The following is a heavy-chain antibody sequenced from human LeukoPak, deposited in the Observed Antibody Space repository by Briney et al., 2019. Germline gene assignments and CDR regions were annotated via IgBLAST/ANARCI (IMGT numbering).Heavy chain of an antibody. D-gene: IGHD1-7*01. V-gene: IGHV4-34*01. Sequence: SETLSLTCAVHGGCFSHYYWSWIRQPPGKGLEWIGEINDSGTINYNPSLLSRVTVSMDTSKNHFSLRLTSVTATDTAVYYCARRWNYGRNYYSDVWGNGATVSVSS. J-gene: IGHJ6*03. CDR2: INDSGTI. CDR3: ARRWNYGRNYYSDV. CDR1: GGCFSHYY.